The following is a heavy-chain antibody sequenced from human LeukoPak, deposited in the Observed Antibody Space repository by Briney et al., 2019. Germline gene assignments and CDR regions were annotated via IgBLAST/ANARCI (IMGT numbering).Heavy chain of an antibody. D-gene: IGHD2-8*02. CDR3: TTYATTGGGAFDY. CDR1: GFTFINAW. V-gene: IGHV3-15*01. CDR2: IKPKSDGGTA. J-gene: IGHJ4*02. Sequence: NSGGSLRLSCTASGFTFINAWMSWVRQAPGKGLEWVGRIKPKSDGGTADYAAPVKGRFTVSRDDSTNTLSLQMNSLKIEDTGVYYCTTYATTGGGAFDYWGQGNLVTVSP.